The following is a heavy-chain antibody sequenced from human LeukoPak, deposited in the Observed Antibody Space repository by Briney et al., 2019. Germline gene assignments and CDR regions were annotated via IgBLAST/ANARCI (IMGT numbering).Heavy chain of an antibody. V-gene: IGHV1-2*02. Sequence: GASVKVSCKASGYTFTGYYMHWVRQAPGQGLEWMGWINPNSGGTNYAQKFQGRVTMTRDTSISTAYMELSRLRSDDTAVYYCARDRDCGGDCENAFDIWGQGTMVTVSS. D-gene: IGHD2-21*02. J-gene: IGHJ3*02. CDR2: INPNSGGT. CDR3: ARDRDCGGDCENAFDI. CDR1: GYTFTGYY.